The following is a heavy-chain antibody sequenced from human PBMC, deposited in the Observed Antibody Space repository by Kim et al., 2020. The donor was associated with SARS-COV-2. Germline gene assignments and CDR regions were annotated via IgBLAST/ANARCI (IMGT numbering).Heavy chain of an antibody. CDR3: ARELGWEAVDY. D-gene: IGHD1-26*01. J-gene: IGHJ4*02. V-gene: IGHV6-1*01. Sequence: AVSVKSRITITPDTAKNQFYLQLNSVTPEDTAVYYCARELGWEAVDYWGQGTLVTVSS.